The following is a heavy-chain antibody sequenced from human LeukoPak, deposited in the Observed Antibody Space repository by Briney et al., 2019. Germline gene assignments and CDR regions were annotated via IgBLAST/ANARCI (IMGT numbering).Heavy chain of an antibody. CDR2: MYISEST. D-gene: IGHD6-13*01. CDR1: GGSISSDY. Sequence: PSETLSLTCTVSGGSISSDYWSWIRQPAGKEPVWIGRMYISESTNYNPSLKSRVTMSVDTSKNQFSLKLTSVTAADTAVYYCARGAGPFDYWGQGTLVTVSS. J-gene: IGHJ4*02. CDR3: ARGAGPFDY. V-gene: IGHV4-4*07.